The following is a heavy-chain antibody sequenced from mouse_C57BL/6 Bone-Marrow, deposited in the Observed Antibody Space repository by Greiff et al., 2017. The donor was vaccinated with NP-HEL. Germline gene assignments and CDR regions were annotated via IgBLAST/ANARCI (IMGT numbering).Heavy chain of an antibody. J-gene: IGHJ2*01. CDR3: ARLYYGYDEAYFDY. D-gene: IGHD2-2*01. Sequence: VQLQQSGAELARPGASVKLSCKASGYTFTSYGISWVKQRTGQGLEWIGEIYPRSGNTYYNEKFKGKATLTAAKSSSTAYMELRSLTSEDSAVYFCARLYYGYDEAYFDYWGQGTTLTVSS. V-gene: IGHV1-81*01. CDR2: IYPRSGNT. CDR1: GYTFTSYG.